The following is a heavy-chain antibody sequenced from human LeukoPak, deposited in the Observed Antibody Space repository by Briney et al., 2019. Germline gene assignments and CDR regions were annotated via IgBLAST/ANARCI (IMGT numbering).Heavy chain of an antibody. CDR3: AQIRPSTYYHSSNSFDY. V-gene: IGHV1-46*01. CDR1: GYTFTSYY. CDR2: INPSGGST. D-gene: IGHD3-22*01. J-gene: IGHJ4*02. Sequence: ASVKVSCKASGYTFTSYYIDWVRQAPGQGLEWMGVINPSGGSTRYAQKFQGRVTMTGDTSKNQFSLKLSSVTAADTAVYYCAQIRPSTYYHSSNSFDYWGQGTLVTVSS.